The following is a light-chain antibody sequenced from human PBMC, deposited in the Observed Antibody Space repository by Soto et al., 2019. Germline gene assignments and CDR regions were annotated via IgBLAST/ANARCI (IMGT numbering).Light chain of an antibody. J-gene: IGKJ3*01. Sequence: DIQMTQAPSSLPASVGDRVTITCRASQSIGSYLNWDQQKPGKAPKLQSYAASSLQSGVPPRFSGSGSGTDFPLPISGLQRGEFAAYYCQQSHSTSLSTFEPGTNVDI. V-gene: IGKV1-39*01. CDR3: QQSHSTSLST. CDR2: AAS. CDR1: QSIGSY.